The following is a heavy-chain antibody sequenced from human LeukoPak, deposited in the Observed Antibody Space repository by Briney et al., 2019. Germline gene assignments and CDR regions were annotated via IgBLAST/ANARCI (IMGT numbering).Heavy chain of an antibody. D-gene: IGHD3-22*01. J-gene: IGHJ4*02. CDR2: INHSGST. CDR3: GNYYDSSGYPAKSDY. V-gene: IGHV4-34*01. CDR1: GGSFSGYY. Sequence: PSETLSLTCAVYGGSFSGYYWSWIRPPPGKGLEWIGEINHSGSTNYNPSLKSRVTISVDTSKNQFSLKLSSVTAADTAVYYCGNYYDSSGYPAKSDYRGQGTLVTVSS.